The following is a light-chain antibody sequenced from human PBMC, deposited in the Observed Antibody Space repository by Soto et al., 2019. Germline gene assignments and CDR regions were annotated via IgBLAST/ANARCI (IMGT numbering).Light chain of an antibody. J-gene: IGKJ1*01. Sequence: SQSLATLSVSPGQSGTLSCRASQGVASHLGWFQQKPGEVPRLLIYAASHRDRGIPARFSGSGSGTDFTLTISGLQAEDFAAYYCQQASMWPRTFGQGTKVDIK. CDR3: QQASMWPRT. CDR2: AAS. CDR1: QGVASH. V-gene: IGKV3-15*01.